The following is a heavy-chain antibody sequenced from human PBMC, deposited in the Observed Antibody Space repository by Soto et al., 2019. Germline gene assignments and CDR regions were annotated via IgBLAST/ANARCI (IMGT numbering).Heavy chain of an antibody. J-gene: IGHJ6*02. V-gene: IGHV1-58*02. CDR1: GFTFTSSA. Sequence: SVKVSCKASGFTFTSSAMQWVRQARGQRLEWIGWIVVGSGNTNYAQKFQERVTITRDMSTSTAYMELSSLRSEDTATYYCAHSQDYYDSSGYYQAPYYYYGMDVWGQGTTVTVSS. D-gene: IGHD3-22*01. CDR3: AHSQDYYDSSGYYQAPYYYYGMDV. CDR2: IVVGSGNT.